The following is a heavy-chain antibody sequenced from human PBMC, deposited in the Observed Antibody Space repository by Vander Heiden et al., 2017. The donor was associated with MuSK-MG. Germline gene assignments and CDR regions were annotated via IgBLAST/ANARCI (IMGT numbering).Heavy chain of an antibody. Sequence: EVNLVESGGGLVQPGGSLRLSCAASGFTISSYYMHWVRQAPGEGLVWVSRINSDGSDTRYADSVKGRFTISRDNAKNTLYLQMNSLRAEDTAVYYCARLAVGATPDYWGQGTLVTVAS. J-gene: IGHJ4*02. D-gene: IGHD2-15*01. CDR2: INSDGSDT. CDR1: GFTISSYY. V-gene: IGHV3-74*01. CDR3: ARLAVGATPDY.